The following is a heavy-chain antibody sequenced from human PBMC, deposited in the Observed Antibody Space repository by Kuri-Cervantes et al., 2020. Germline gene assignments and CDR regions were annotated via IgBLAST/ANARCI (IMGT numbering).Heavy chain of an antibody. CDR1: GFTFSSYA. D-gene: IGHD4-17*01. J-gene: IGHJ4*02. Sequence: GGSLRLSCAASGFTFSSYAMHWVRQAPGKGLEWVAFIRYDGSNKYYADSVKGRFTISRDNSKNTLYLQMNSLRVEDTAVYYCAKSPGDHGDYWGQGTLVTVSS. CDR2: IRYDGSNK. V-gene: IGHV3-30*02. CDR3: AKSPGDHGDY.